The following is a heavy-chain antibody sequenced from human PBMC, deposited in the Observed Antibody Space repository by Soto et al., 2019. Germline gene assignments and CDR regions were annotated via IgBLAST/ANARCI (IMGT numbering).Heavy chain of an antibody. CDR2: IGTAGDT. V-gene: IGHV3-13*01. Sequence: GGSLIISCAASGFTFSDYDMHWVRQATKEGLEWVSSIGTAGDTNYPASVKGRFTISRENGKNSLYLQMNSLRVEDTAVYYCAKPGAAWDDFPHWLHPWGPGTPVTVSS. J-gene: IGHJ5*02. CDR1: GFTFSDYD. D-gene: IGHD3-3*01. CDR3: AKPGAAWDDFPHWLHP.